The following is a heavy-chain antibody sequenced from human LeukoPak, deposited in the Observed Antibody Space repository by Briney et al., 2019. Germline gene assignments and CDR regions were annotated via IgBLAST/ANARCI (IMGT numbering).Heavy chain of an antibody. D-gene: IGHD3-9*01. J-gene: IGHJ4*02. V-gene: IGHV3-48*04. Sequence: GGSLRLSCATSGFTFSSYSMNWVRQAPGKGLEWVSYISSSSSTIYYADSVKGRFTISRDNAKNSLYLQMNSLRAEDTAVYYCARDFSIRYFDWLQIGWGQGTLVTVSS. CDR3: ARDFSIRYFDWLQIG. CDR2: ISSSSSTI. CDR1: GFTFSSYS.